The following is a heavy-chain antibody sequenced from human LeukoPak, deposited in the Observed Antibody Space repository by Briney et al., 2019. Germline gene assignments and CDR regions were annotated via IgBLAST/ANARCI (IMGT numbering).Heavy chain of an antibody. CDR2: IYYSGST. Sequence: SQTLSLTCTVSGGSISSGSYYWSWIRQPAGKGLEWIGYIYYSGSTNYNPSLKSRVTISVDTSKNQFSLKLSSVTAADTAVYYCARLSGSEDYWGQGTLVTVSS. CDR3: ARLSGSEDY. D-gene: IGHD1-26*01. J-gene: IGHJ4*02. V-gene: IGHV4-61*10. CDR1: GGSISSGSYY.